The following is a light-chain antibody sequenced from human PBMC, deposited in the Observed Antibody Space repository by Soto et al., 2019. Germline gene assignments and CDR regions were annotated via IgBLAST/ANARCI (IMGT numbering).Light chain of an antibody. CDR2: GSS. CDR1: QSVSSSY. CDR3: LQSDNSPRT. V-gene: IGKV3-20*01. J-gene: IGKJ1*01. Sequence: EIVLTQSPGTLSLSPGERATLSCRASQSVSSSYLAWYQQKPGQAPRLLVYGSSNRATGVSDRFSGSGSGTDFTLTISRLEPEDFAVYYCLQSDNSPRTFGQGTKLEI.